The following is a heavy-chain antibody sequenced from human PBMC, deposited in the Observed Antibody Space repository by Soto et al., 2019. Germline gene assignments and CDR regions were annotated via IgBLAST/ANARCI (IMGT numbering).Heavy chain of an antibody. CDR1: GGSFSGYY. Sequence: SETLSLTCGVYGGSFSGYYWSWIRQPPGKGLEWVGEVNHSGSTNYNPSLKSRVTISVDTSKNQFSLKLSYVTAADTAVYYCARGGDIVVVVASNGRGYFDYWGQGTLVTV. J-gene: IGHJ4*02. CDR3: ARGGDIVVVVASNGRGYFDY. CDR2: VNHSGST. D-gene: IGHD2-15*01. V-gene: IGHV4-34*01.